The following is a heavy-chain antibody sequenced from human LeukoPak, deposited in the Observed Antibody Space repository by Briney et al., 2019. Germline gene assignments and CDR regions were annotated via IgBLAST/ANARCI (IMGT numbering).Heavy chain of an antibody. D-gene: IGHD2-15*01. V-gene: IGHV4-38-2*02. CDR1: GYSITRGYY. J-gene: IGHJ5*02. CDR3: RSQFLYSSGGNWFDP. Sequence: KSSETLSLTCTVPGYSITRGYYWGWIRQPPGKGLEWIGSMYYSGDNYYNPSLKSRVTISVDTSKNQFSLKLTSVTAADTAVYYCRSQFLYSSGGNWFDPWGQGTLVTVSS. CDR2: MYYSGDN.